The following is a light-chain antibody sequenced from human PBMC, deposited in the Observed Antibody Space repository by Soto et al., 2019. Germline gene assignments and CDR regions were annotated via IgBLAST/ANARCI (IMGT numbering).Light chain of an antibody. Sequence: QSVLTQPPSVSAAPGQKVTISCSGSSSNIGNNDVSWYQQLPGTAPKLLIYDNNKRPSGIPDRFSGSKSGTSATLGITGLQTGDEADYYCGTWDSSRSAVVFGGGTKLTVL. J-gene: IGLJ2*01. CDR3: GTWDSSRSAVV. V-gene: IGLV1-51*01. CDR1: SSNIGNND. CDR2: DNN.